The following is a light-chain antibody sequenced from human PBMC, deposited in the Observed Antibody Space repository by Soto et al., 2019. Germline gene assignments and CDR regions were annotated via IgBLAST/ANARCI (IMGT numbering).Light chain of an antibody. CDR2: GAS. V-gene: IGKV3-15*01. J-gene: IGKJ4*01. CDR1: QSVSSY. CDR3: QQYNNWPLT. Sequence: EIVLTQSPATLSLSPGXRATLSCRASQSVSSYLAWYQQKPGQAPRLLIYGASTRATGIPARFSGSGSGTEFTLTISSLQSEDFAVYYCQQYNNWPLTFGGGTKVDIK.